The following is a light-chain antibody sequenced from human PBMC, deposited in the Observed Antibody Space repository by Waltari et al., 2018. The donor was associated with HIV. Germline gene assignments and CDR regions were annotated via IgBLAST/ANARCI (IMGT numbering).Light chain of an antibody. CDR1: SSDVGRYDY. J-gene: IGLJ2*01. Sequence: QSALTQPPSASGSLGQSVTISCTGSSSDVGRYDYVSWYHQHPAKAPKLLILEVNKRPSGVPDRFSGSKSGNTASLTVSGLQAEDEAEYSCSSYAGINPVIFGGGTTLTVL. CDR2: EVN. CDR3: SSYAGINPVI. V-gene: IGLV2-8*01.